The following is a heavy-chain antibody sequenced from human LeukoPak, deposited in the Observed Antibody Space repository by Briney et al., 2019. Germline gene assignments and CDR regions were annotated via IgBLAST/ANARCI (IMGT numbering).Heavy chain of an antibody. D-gene: IGHD3-3*01. Sequence: SGGSLRHSCAASGFTFSSYGMHWVRQAPGKGLEWVAVISYDGSNKYYADSVKGRFTISRDNSKNTLYLQMNSLRAEDTAVYYCAKDHDRITIFGPGLRYFDYWGQGTLVTVSS. CDR2: ISYDGSNK. CDR1: GFTFSSYG. J-gene: IGHJ4*02. V-gene: IGHV3-30*18. CDR3: AKDHDRITIFGPGLRYFDY.